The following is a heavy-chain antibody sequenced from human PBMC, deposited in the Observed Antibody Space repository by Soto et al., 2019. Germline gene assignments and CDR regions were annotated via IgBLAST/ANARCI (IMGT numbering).Heavy chain of an antibody. D-gene: IGHD3-10*01. Sequence: GESLKISCKGSGYSFTSYWISWVRQMPGKGLEWMGRIDPSDSYTNYSPSFQGHVTISADKSISTAYLQWSSLKASDTAMYYCARRSGSYYRSGWFDPWGQGTLVTVSS. CDR3: ARRSGSYYRSGWFDP. V-gene: IGHV5-10-1*01. J-gene: IGHJ5*02. CDR2: IDPSDSYT. CDR1: GYSFTSYW.